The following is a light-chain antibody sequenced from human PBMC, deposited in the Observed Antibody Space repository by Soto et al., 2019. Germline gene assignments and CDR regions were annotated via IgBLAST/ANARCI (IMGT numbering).Light chain of an antibody. V-gene: IGKV1-5*03. CDR3: QHYNSYSEA. J-gene: IGKJ1*01. Sequence: DIQMTQSPFTPSGTVGDRVTIPCRASQTISSWLAWYQQKPGKAPKLLIYKASTLKSGVPSRFSGSGSGTEFTLTISSLQPDDFATYYCQHYNSYSEAFGQGTKVDIK. CDR1: QTISSW. CDR2: KAS.